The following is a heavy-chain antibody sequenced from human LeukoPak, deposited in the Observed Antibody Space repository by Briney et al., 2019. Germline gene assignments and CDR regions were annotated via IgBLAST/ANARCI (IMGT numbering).Heavy chain of an antibody. V-gene: IGHV3-11*03. CDR3: ARRDDLDY. D-gene: IGHD1-1*01. J-gene: IGHJ4*02. CDR2: VSSYSYT. CDR1: GFTFSSYA. Sequence: GGSLRLSCAASGFTFSSYAMSWVRQAPGKGLEWVPYVSSYSYTNYADSVKGRFTISRDNTKNSLYLQMNSLRAEDTAVYYCARRDDLDYWGQGTLVTASS.